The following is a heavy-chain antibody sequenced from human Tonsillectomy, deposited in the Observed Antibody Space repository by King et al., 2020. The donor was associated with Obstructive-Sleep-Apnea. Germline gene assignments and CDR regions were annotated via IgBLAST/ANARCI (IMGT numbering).Heavy chain of an antibody. V-gene: IGHV1-2*02. CDR2: INPNSGDT. CDR3: ARDRDAYKEPVDI. D-gene: IGHD5-24*01. J-gene: IGHJ3*02. CDR1: GYTFTGYY. Sequence: QLVQSGAEVKKPGASVKVSCKASGYTFTGYYMHWVRQAPGQGLEWMGWINPNSGDTNYAQNFQGRVTMTRDSSVSTAYMELSSLRSDDTAVYYCARDRDAYKEPVDIWGQATMATVSS.